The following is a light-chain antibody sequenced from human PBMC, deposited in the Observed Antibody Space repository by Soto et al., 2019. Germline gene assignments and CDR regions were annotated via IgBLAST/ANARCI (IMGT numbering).Light chain of an antibody. CDR3: QQYDNLPLT. CDR2: DAS. V-gene: IGKV1-33*01. Sequence: DIQLTQSPTFLSASAGDRVSITCRASQDIRRYLVWYQQKPGKAPKLLIYDASNLETGVPSRFSGSGSGTDFTFTISSLQPEDIATYYCQQYDNLPLTFGGGTKVDIK. CDR1: QDIRRY. J-gene: IGKJ4*01.